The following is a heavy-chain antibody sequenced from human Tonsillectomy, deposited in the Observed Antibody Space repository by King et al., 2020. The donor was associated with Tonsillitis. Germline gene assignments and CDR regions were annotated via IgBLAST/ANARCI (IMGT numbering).Heavy chain of an antibody. D-gene: IGHD3-10*01. CDR2: TRGKAYGGTT. Sequence: VQLVKSGGGLVQPGRSLRLSCIGSGFTFGDSAMSWFRQAPGKGLEWVGFTRGKAYGGTTEYAAAVKGRFTISRDDSKSIAYLHMNSLKTEDTAVYFCTTDPSGDVWYGSGTSPWAYWGQGTLVTVSS. CDR1: GFTFGDSA. CDR3: TTDPSGDVWYGSGTSPWAY. J-gene: IGHJ4*02. V-gene: IGHV3-49*03.